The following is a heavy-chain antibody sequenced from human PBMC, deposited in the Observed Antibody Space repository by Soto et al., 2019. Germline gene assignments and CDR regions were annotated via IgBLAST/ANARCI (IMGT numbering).Heavy chain of an antibody. D-gene: IGHD1-26*01. Sequence: QVQLVESGGGVVQPGRSLRLSCAASGFTFSGYGMHWVRQAPGKGLEWVAVIWYDGSNKYYADSVKGRFIISRDNSKNTLYLQMNSLRAGDTAVYYCARASVGAVLQPIGYWGQGTLVTVSS. V-gene: IGHV3-33*01. CDR2: IWYDGSNK. J-gene: IGHJ4*02. CDR1: GFTFSGYG. CDR3: ARASVGAVLQPIGY.